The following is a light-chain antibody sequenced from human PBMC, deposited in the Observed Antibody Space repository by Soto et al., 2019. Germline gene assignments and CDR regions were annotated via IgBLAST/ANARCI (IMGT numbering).Light chain of an antibody. V-gene: IGKV1-5*03. CDR1: QSISTY. CDR3: QQYYSYSRT. Sequence: DIPMTQSPSTLSASVGDRVTITCRASQSISTYLAWYQQKAGKAPNLLIYKASSLQSGVPLRFSGSGSGTEFALTISSLQPDDFATYYCQQYYSYSRTFGQGTKVESK. J-gene: IGKJ1*01. CDR2: KAS.